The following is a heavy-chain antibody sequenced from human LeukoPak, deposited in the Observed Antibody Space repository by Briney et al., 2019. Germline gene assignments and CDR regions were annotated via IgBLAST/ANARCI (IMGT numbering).Heavy chain of an antibody. J-gene: IGHJ1*01. D-gene: IGHD6-13*01. CDR3: SSLRGSSSQYFQH. Sequence: PGGSLRLSCAASGFSFINAWMRWVRQAPGKGLEWVGRITSKIDGGTTDYAATVKGRFTISRDDSKDTLYLQMDSLQTEDTAVYYCSSLRGSSSQYFQHRGQGTLVTVSS. CDR1: GFSFINAW. V-gene: IGHV3-15*01. CDR2: ITSKIDGGTT.